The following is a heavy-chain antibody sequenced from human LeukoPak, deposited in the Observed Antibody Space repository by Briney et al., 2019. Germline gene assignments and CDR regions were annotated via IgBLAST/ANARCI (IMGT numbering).Heavy chain of an antibody. CDR3: ARVGSVVVITNGYYFDY. Sequence: SETLSLTCTVSGGSISSSSYYWGWIRQPPGKGLEWIGSIYYSGSTYYNPSLKSRVTISVDTSKNQFSLKLSSVTAADTAVYYCARVGSVVVITNGYYFDYWGQGTLVTVSS. CDR1: GGSISSSSYY. D-gene: IGHD3-22*01. CDR2: IYYSGST. V-gene: IGHV4-39*07. J-gene: IGHJ4*02.